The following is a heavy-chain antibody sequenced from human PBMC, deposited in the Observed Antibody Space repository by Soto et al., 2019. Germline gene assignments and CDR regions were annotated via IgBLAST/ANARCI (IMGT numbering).Heavy chain of an antibody. J-gene: IGHJ3*02. CDR1: GFTFSSYA. D-gene: IGHD5-18*01. V-gene: IGHV3-30-3*01. CDR2: ISYDGSNK. Sequence: RLSCAASGFTFSSYAMRWVRRAPGKGLEWVAVISYDGSNKYYADSVKGRFTISRDNSKNTLYLQMNSLRAEDTAVYYCARDGGYSYGYSAFDIWGQGTMVTVSS. CDR3: ARDGGYSYGYSAFDI.